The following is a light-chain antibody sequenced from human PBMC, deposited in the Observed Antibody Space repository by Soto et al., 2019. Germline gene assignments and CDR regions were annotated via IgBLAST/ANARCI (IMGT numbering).Light chain of an antibody. Sequence: QSALTQPASVSGSPGQSITISCTGTSSDVGSYNLVSWYQQHPGKAPKLMIYEGSKRPSGVFYRFSGSKSCNTASLTISGLQAEDEADYYCCSYAGSSVYVFGTGAKVTVL. CDR3: CSYAGSSVYV. J-gene: IGLJ1*01. CDR2: EGS. CDR1: SSDVGSYNL. V-gene: IGLV2-23*01.